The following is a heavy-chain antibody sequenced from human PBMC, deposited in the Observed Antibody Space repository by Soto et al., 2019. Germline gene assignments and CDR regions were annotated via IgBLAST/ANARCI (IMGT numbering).Heavy chain of an antibody. CDR2: MRSDGSNK. CDR1: GFIFSNYD. D-gene: IGHD2-2*01. CDR3: ARAHISSEISMPQTFHH. Sequence: PGGSLRLSCEASGFIFSNYDMYWVRQGPGKGLEWVALMRSDGSNKYYVYSVKGRFTISRDNSKNMLFLQMDSLRAEDTAVYYCARAHISSEISMPQTFHHWGPGTLVTVSS. J-gene: IGHJ1*01. V-gene: IGHV3-33*01.